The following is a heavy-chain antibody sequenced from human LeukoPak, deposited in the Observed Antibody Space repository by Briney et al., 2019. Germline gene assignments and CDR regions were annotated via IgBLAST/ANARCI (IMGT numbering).Heavy chain of an antibody. V-gene: IGHV4-38-2*02. CDR2: IYRSGST. J-gene: IGHJ6*03. Sequence: PSETLSLTCTVSGYSISSGYYWVWIRPPPGKGLEWIGSIYRSGSTNYNPSLKSRVTISVDTSKNQFSLKVSSVTAADTAVYYCARGDCSSTICYSPMDVWGKGTTVTISS. D-gene: IGHD2-2*01. CDR3: ARGDCSSTICYSPMDV. CDR1: GYSISSGYY.